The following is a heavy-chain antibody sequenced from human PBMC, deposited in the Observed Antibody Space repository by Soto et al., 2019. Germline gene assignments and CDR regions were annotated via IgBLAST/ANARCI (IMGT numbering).Heavy chain of an antibody. D-gene: IGHD2-15*01. CDR1: GFTFSSYA. CDR3: ARDGGYCSGGSCYYPHFDY. Sequence: GGSLRLSCAASGFTFSSYAMSWVRQAPGKGLEWVSAISGNGGSTYYADSVKGRFTISRDNSKNTLYLQMNSLRAGDTAVYYCARDGGYCSGGSCYYPHFDYWGQGTLVTVSS. J-gene: IGHJ4*02. V-gene: IGHV3-23*01. CDR2: ISGNGGST.